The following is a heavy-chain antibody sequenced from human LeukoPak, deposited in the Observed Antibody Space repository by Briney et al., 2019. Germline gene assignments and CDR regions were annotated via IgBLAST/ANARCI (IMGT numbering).Heavy chain of an antibody. CDR1: GFTFSTYE. CDR2: ISSSDSTI. D-gene: IGHD1-26*01. Sequence: QPGGSLRLSCAASGFTFSTYEMNWVRQAPGKGLEWVSYISSSDSTIYYADSVKGRFTISRDNAKNSPYLQMNSLKAEDTAVYYCARRIVGGLDYWGQGTLVTVSS. J-gene: IGHJ4*02. CDR3: ARRIVGGLDY. V-gene: IGHV3-48*03.